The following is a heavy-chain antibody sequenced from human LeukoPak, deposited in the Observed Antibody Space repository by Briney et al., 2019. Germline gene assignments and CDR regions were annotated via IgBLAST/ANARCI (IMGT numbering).Heavy chain of an antibody. CDR2: IYHSGTT. D-gene: IGHD5-18*01. V-gene: IGHV4-38-2*02. Sequence: SETLSLTCTVSGHSIISDYYWGWIRQRPGKGLEWIGSIYHSGTTYYNPFLKSRVTISVDTSKNQFSLKLTSVTAADTAVYYCARGARGYSYDWGQGTLVTVSS. CDR1: GHSIISDYY. CDR3: ARGARGYSYD. J-gene: IGHJ4*02.